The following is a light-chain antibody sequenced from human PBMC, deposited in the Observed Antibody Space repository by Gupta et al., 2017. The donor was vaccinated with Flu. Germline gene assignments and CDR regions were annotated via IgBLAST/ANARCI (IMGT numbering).Light chain of an antibody. CDR3: SSYTTMNTWV. Sequence: QSALTQPASVSGSPGQSITLSCTGTSSDIGFYNYVSWYQQHPGKAPKLMIYEVSKRPSGVSDRFSGSKSGNTASLTISGLQAEDEGDYYCSSYTTMNTWVFGGGTKVTVL. J-gene: IGLJ3*02. CDR2: EVS. CDR1: SSDIGFYNY. V-gene: IGLV2-14*01.